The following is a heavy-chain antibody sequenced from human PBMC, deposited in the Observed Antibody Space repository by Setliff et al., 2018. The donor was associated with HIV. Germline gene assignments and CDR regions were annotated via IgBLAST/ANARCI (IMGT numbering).Heavy chain of an antibody. V-gene: IGHV4-34*01. D-gene: IGHD6-25*01. J-gene: IGHJ4*02. CDR2: INHTGST. CDR3: ARMSVSAAVYFDS. Sequence: TLSLTCAVYGGSFSGHYWSWLRQPPGKGLEWIGEINHTGSTNYNPSLKSRVTISVDTSKNQFSLKLTSVTAADTAVFYCARMSVSAAVYFDSWGQGTLVTVSS. CDR1: GGSFSGHY.